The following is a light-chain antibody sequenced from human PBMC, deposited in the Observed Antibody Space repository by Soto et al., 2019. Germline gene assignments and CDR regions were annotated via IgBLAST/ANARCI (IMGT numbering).Light chain of an antibody. CDR2: GAS. CDR1: QSVSSSY. CDR3: QQYGSSPPLN. V-gene: IGKV3-20*01. Sequence: EIVLTQSPGTLSLSPGERATLSCRASQSVSSSYLAWYQQKPGQAPRLLIYGASSRATGIPDRFSGSGSGTDFTLTISRLEPEDFAVYYCQQYGSSPPLNFGARTKVDIK. J-gene: IGKJ4*01.